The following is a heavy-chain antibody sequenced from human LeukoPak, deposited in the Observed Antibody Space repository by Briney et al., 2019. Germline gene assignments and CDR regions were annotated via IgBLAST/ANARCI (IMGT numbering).Heavy chain of an antibody. V-gene: IGHV3-73*01. CDR2: IRSKANSYAT. CDR1: GFTFSGSA. CDR3: TRMALSGTGSFDY. D-gene: IGHD3/OR15-3a*01. Sequence: PGGSLRLSCAASGFTFSGSAMHWVRQASGKGLEWAGRIRSKANSYATAYAASVKGRFTISRDDSKNTAYLQMNSLKTEDTAVYYCTRMALSGTGSFDYWGQGTLVTVSS. J-gene: IGHJ4*02.